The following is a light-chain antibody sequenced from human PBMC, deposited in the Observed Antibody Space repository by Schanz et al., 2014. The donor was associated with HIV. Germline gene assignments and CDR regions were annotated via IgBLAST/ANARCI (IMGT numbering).Light chain of an antibody. CDR1: QSVSSY. Sequence: EIVLTQSPATLSLSPGDRATLTCRASQSVSSYLVWYQQKPGQAPRLLIYGASTRATGIPARFSGSGSGTEFTLTISSLQSEDFASYFCQQTYNTSITFGQGTRLEIK. CDR2: GAS. CDR3: QQTYNTSIT. J-gene: IGKJ5*01. V-gene: IGKV3-15*01.